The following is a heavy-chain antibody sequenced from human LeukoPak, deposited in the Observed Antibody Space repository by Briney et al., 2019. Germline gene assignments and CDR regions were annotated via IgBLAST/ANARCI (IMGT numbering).Heavy chain of an antibody. D-gene: IGHD2-2*01. CDR1: GYTFTSYG. J-gene: IGHJ6*03. Sequence: GASVKVSCKASGYTFTSYGISWVRQAPGQGLEWMGWISAYNGNTNYAQKLQGRVTMTTDTSTSTAYMELRSLRPDDTAVYYCARRSSTLLPSLAGYYYYYYMDVWGKGTTVTISS. CDR2: ISAYNGNT. V-gene: IGHV1-18*01. CDR3: ARRSSTLLPSLAGYYYYYYMDV.